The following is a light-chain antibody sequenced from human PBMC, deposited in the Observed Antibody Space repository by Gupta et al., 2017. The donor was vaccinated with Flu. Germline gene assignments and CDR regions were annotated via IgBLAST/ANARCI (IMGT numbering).Light chain of an antibody. CDR2: WAS. CDR3: QQDYTSYS. Sequence: DIVMTQSPDSLAVSLGERATINCKSSQSVLYSSNNKNYLAWYQQKPGQPPKLLIYWASNRESGVPDRFSGSGSGTDFTLTSSSLQAEDVAVYYGQQDYTSYSFGQGTKLEIK. J-gene: IGKJ2*03. V-gene: IGKV4-1*01. CDR1: QSVLYSSNNKNY.